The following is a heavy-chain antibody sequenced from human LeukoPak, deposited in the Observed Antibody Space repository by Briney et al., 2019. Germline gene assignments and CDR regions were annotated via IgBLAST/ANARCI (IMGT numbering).Heavy chain of an antibody. CDR1: GGSISSGSYY. CDR3: ARVTTGGYYNC. V-gene: IGHV4-61*02. J-gene: IGHJ4*02. Sequence: SETLSLTCTVSGGSISSGSYYWSWIRQPAGKGLEWIGRIYTSGSTNYNPSLKSRVTISVDTSKNQFSLKLSSVAAADTAVYYCARVTTGGYYNCWGQGTLVTVSS. D-gene: IGHD3-22*01. CDR2: IYTSGST.